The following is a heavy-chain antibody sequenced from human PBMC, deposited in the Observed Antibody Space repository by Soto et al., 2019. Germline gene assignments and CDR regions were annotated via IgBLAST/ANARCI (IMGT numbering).Heavy chain of an antibody. CDR1: GGSISSGGYY. CDR2: IYFSGST. V-gene: IGHV4-61*08. J-gene: IGHJ4*02. Sequence: SETLSLTCTVSGGSISSGGYYWSWIRQHPGKGLEWIGYIYFSGSTNYNPSLKSRVSISVDTSKNQFSLKLSSVTAADTAVYYCASWHSTGWYVVDNWGQGTLVTVSS. D-gene: IGHD6-19*01. CDR3: ASWHSTGWYVVDN.